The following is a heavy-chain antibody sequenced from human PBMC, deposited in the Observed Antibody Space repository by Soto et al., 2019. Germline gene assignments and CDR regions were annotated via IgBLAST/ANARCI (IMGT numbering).Heavy chain of an antibody. CDR3: ARDNIVVVPAAMGGYYYYYMDV. CDR1: GGSISSGGYY. D-gene: IGHD2-2*01. CDR2: IYYSGST. J-gene: IGHJ6*03. V-gene: IGHV4-31*03. Sequence: QVQLQESGPGLVKPSQTLSLTCTVSGGSISSGGYYWSWIRQHPGKGLEWIGYIYYSGSTYYNPSLKSRVIISVDTSKSQFSLKLSSVTAADTAVYYCARDNIVVVPAAMGGYYYYYMDVWGKGTTVTVSS.